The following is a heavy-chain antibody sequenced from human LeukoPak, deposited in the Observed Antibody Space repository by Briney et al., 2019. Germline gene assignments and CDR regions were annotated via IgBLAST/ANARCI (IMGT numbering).Heavy chain of an antibody. V-gene: IGHV3-48*01. CDR1: GFTFSSYA. CDR2: ITRSSSAK. Sequence: GGSLRLSCSASGFTFSSYAMHWVRQAPGKGLEWVSYITRSSSAKFYADSVKGRFTISRDNAENLLYLQMNSLRAEDTAVYYCTRDQEGSDYWGQGTLVTVSS. CDR3: TRDQEGSDY. J-gene: IGHJ4*02.